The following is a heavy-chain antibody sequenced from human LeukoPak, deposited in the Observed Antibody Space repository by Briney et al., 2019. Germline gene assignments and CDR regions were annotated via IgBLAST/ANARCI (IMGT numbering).Heavy chain of an antibody. D-gene: IGHD3-22*01. Sequence: GGSLRLSCAASGFIFSSYGMHWVRQAPGKGLEWVAVIYYDGSNKYYADSVGGRFTISRDNSKNTMFLQMSSLIAEDTAMYYCARDTFYSSGVYGLDVWGQGTTVTVSS. CDR2: IYYDGSNK. CDR1: GFIFSSYG. V-gene: IGHV3-33*01. J-gene: IGHJ6*02. CDR3: ARDTFYSSGVYGLDV.